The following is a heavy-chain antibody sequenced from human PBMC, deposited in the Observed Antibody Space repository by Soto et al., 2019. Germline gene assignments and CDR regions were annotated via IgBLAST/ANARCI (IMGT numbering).Heavy chain of an antibody. CDR3: ARESEDLTSNFDY. CDR1: GITLTGYS. Sequence: GGSLRLSGAAAGITLTGYSMNWDRRVPGKGLEWVSSISSTTNYIYYGDSMKGRFTISRDNAKNSLYLEMNSLRAEDTAVYYCARESEDLTSNFDYWGQGTLVTVSA. J-gene: IGHJ4*02. V-gene: IGHV3-21*06. CDR2: ISSTTNYI.